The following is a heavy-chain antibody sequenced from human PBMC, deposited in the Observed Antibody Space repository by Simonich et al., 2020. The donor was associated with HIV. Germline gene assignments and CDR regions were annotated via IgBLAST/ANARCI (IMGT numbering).Heavy chain of an antibody. CDR1: GFTFSSYG. V-gene: IGHV3-33*01. CDR2: IWYDGSNK. Sequence: QVQLVESGGGVVQPGRSLTLSCAASGFTFSSYGMPWVRQAPGKGREWVAVIWYDGSNKYYADSVKGRFTIYRDDSKNTLYLQMNSLRAEDTAVYYCARDQAIGTYDYWGQGTLVTVSS. CDR3: ARDQAIGTYDY. J-gene: IGHJ4*02. D-gene: IGHD1-1*01.